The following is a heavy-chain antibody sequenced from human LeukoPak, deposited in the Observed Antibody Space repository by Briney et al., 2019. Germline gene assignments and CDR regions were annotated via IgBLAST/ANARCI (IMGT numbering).Heavy chain of an antibody. J-gene: IGHJ4*02. Sequence: SETLSLTCTVSGGSISSYYWSWIRQPAGKGLEWIGRIYTSGSTNYNPSLKSRVTMSVDTSKNQFSLKLSSVTAADTAVYYCASGGPSYYVVSVDYWAQGTLVTVSS. CDR2: IYTSGST. CDR1: GGSISSYY. V-gene: IGHV4-4*07. CDR3: ASGGPSYYVVSVDY. D-gene: IGHD1-26*01.